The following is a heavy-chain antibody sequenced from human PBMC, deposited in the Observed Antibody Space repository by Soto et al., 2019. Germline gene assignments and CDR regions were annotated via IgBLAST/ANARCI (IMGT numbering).Heavy chain of an antibody. CDR2: ISDTGAST. CDR3: AKGRGSGWAWYFDN. D-gene: IGHD6-19*01. Sequence: WGSLRLSCAASGLTFKESAINWFRHSPGKGLEWVASISDTGASTWYAESVRGRLSISRDNSKNTLYLQMNSLRGEDTAVYYCAKGRGSGWAWYFDNWGQGTLVTSPQ. CDR1: GLTFKESA. V-gene: IGHV3-23*01. J-gene: IGHJ4*02.